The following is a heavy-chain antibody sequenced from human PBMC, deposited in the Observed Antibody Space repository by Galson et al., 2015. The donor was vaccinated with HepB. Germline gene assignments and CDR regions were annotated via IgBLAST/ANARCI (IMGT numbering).Heavy chain of an antibody. J-gene: IGHJ5*02. Sequence: SVKVSCKASGYTFTSYAMNWVRQAPGQGLEWMGWINTNTGNPTYAQGFTGRFVFSLDTSVSTAYLQISSLKAEDTAVYYCARDGSARRWFGELSGGGRGFSKRWFDPWGQGTLVTVSS. CDR1: GYTFTSYA. D-gene: IGHD3-10*01. CDR2: INTNTGNP. V-gene: IGHV7-4-1*02. CDR3: ARDGSARRWFGELSGGGRGFSKRWFDP.